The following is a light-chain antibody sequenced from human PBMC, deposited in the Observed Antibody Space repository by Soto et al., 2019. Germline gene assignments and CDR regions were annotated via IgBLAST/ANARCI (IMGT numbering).Light chain of an antibody. CDR3: QQYHNWPFT. J-gene: IGKJ4*01. CDR2: ETT. CDR1: QFVSSN. Sequence: ERVMTQSPATLSVSPGERATLSCRASQFVSSNLAWYQQKPGQAPRLLIYETTTRASGVPGRFSGSGSGTEFTLTVSGLQSEDVAVYYCQQYHNWPFTFGGGTKVDIK. V-gene: IGKV3-15*01.